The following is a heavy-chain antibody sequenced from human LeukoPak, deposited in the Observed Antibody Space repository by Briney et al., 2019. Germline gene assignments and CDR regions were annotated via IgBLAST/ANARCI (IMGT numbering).Heavy chain of an antibody. V-gene: IGHV4-31*03. Sequence: PSETLSLICTVSGGSISSGGYYWSWIRQHPGKGLEWIGYIYHSGSTYYNPSLKSRVTISVDTSKNQFSLKLSSVTAADTAVYYCARACSSTSCRDGYYYGMDVWGQGTTVTVSS. CDR3: ARACSSTSCRDGYYYGMDV. CDR2: IYHSGST. D-gene: IGHD2-2*01. J-gene: IGHJ6*02. CDR1: GGSISSGGYY.